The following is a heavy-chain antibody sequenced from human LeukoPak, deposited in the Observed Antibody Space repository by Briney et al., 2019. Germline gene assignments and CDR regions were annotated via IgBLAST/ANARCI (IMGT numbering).Heavy chain of an antibody. J-gene: IGHJ6*03. Sequence: GGSLRLSCAASGFTFSSYAMSWVRQAPGKGLEWVSAISGSGGSTYYADSVKGRFTIYRDNSKNTLYLQMNSLRAEDTAVYYCAKSAADFWSGYNYYYYMDVWGKGTTVTVSS. CDR3: AKSAADFWSGYNYYYYMDV. CDR2: ISGSGGST. CDR1: GFTFSSYA. V-gene: IGHV3-23*01. D-gene: IGHD3-3*01.